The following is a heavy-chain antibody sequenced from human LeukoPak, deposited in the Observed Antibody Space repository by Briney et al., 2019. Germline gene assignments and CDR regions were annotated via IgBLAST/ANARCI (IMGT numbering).Heavy chain of an antibody. Sequence: ASVKVSCKASGYTFTSYGISWVRQAPGQGLEWMGWISAYNGNTNYAQKLQGRVTMTTDTSTSTAYMELRSLRAEDTALYYCAKDMGISSGYYFSYWGQGTLVTVSS. CDR3: AKDMGISSGYYFSY. CDR1: GYTFTSYG. D-gene: IGHD3-22*01. J-gene: IGHJ4*02. V-gene: IGHV1-18*01. CDR2: ISAYNGNT.